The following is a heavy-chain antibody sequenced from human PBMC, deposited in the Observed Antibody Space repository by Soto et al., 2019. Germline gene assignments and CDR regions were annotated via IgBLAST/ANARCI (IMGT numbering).Heavy chain of an antibody. CDR2: IYYSGST. CDR1: CGSIISYY. CDR3: ARETRSGGEIDY. Sequence: PSETLSLTSTGSCGSIISYYWIWIRQPPGKGLECIGYIYYSGSTNYNPSLKSRVTISVDTSKNQFSLKLSSVTAADTAVYYCARETRSGGEIDYWGQGTLVTVSS. J-gene: IGHJ4*02. V-gene: IGHV4-59*01. D-gene: IGHD2-21*01.